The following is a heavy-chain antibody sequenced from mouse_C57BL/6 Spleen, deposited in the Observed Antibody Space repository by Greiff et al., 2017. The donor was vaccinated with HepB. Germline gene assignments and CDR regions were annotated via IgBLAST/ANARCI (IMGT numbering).Heavy chain of an antibody. CDR2: IDPETGGT. J-gene: IGHJ2*01. CDR1: GYTFTDYE. V-gene: IGHV1-15*01. D-gene: IGHD1-1*01. Sequence: VQLQQSGAELVRPGASVTLSCKASGYTFTDYEMHWVKQTPVHGLEWIGAIDPETGGTTYNQKFKGKAILTADKSSSTAYMELRSLTSEDSAVYYCTRSCYCSSDYWGQGTTLTVSS. CDR3: TRSCYCSSDY.